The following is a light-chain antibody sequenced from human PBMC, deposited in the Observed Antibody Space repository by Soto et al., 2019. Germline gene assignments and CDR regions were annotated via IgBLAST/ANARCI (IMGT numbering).Light chain of an antibody. J-gene: IGLJ1*01. CDR2: EGT. Sequence: QSVLTQPASVSGSPGQSITISCSGTTSDVGGYNLVSWYQQHTAKAPKLLIYEGTQRPSGVSSRFSGPKSGNTASLTISGLQAEDEADYYCCSYASSSPYVFGTGTKVTVL. V-gene: IGLV2-23*01. CDR3: CSYASSSPYV. CDR1: TSDVGGYNL.